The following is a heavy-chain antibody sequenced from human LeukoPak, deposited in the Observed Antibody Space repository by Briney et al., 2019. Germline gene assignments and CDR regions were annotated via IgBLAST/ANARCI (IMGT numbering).Heavy chain of an antibody. V-gene: IGHV3-48*03. CDR1: GFTFGIYE. CDR2: TSNSDTTR. CDR3: ARGGGSYPFFDY. J-gene: IGHJ4*02. D-gene: IGHD1-26*01. Sequence: LGGSLRLSCAASGFTFGIYEMNWVRQAPGKGLEWVSYTSNSDTTRYYADFVKGRFTISRDNVKNSLYLQMNSLRAEDTAVYYCARGGGSYPFFDYWGQGTLVTVSS.